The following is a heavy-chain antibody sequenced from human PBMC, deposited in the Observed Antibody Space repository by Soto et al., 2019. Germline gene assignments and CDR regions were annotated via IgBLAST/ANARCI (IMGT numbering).Heavy chain of an antibody. CDR3: AKDPGELELLGYFDY. D-gene: IGHD1-7*01. Sequence: GGSLRLSCAASGFTFSSYGMHWVRQAPGKGLEWVAVISYDGSNKYYADSVKGRFTISRDNSKNTLYLQMNSLRAEDTAVYYCAKDPGELELLGYFDYWGQGTLVTVSS. CDR1: GFTFSSYG. V-gene: IGHV3-30*18. CDR2: ISYDGSNK. J-gene: IGHJ4*02.